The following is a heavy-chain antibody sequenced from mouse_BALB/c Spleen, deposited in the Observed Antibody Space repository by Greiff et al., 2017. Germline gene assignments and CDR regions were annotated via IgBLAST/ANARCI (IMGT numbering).Heavy chain of an antibody. Sequence: VKLVESGPGLVAPSQSLSITCTVSGFSLTSYGVHWVRQPPGKGLEWLGVIWAGGSTNYNSALMSRLSISKDNSKSQVFLKMNSLQTDDTAMYYCARDYGKDAMDYWGQGTSVTVSS. CDR3: ARDYGKDAMDY. CDR2: IWAGGST. D-gene: IGHD2-1*01. J-gene: IGHJ4*01. CDR1: GFSLTSYG. V-gene: IGHV2-9*02.